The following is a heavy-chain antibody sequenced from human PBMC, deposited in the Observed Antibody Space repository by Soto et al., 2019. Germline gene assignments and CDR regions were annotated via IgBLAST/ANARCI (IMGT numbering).Heavy chain of an antibody. CDR3: ARGNTAMGNAFDI. CDR1: GFTFSSYG. V-gene: IGHV3-33*01. Sequence: QVQLVESGGGVVQPGRSLRLSCAASGFTFSSYGMHWVRQAPGKGLEWVAVIWYDGSNKYYADSVKGRFTISRDNSKNTLYLQMNSLRAEDTAVHYCARGNTAMGNAFDIWGQGTMVTVSS. J-gene: IGHJ3*02. D-gene: IGHD5-18*01. CDR2: IWYDGSNK.